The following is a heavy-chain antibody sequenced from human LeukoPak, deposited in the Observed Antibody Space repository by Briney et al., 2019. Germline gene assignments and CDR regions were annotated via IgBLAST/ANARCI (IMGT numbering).Heavy chain of an antibody. J-gene: IGHJ3*02. D-gene: IGHD3-3*01. CDR2: IHYSGST. Sequence: SETLSLTCTVSGGSISSSAYHWGWIRQPPGKGLEWIGSIHYSGSTYYNPSLKSRVTISVDTSKNQFSLKLSSVTAADTAVYYCARLYVTIFGVVKAFDIWGQGTMVTVSS. CDR1: GGSISSSAYH. CDR3: ARLYVTIFGVVKAFDI. V-gene: IGHV4-39*07.